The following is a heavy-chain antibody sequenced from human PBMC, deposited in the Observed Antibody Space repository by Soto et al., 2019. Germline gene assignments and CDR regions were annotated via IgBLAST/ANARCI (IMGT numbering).Heavy chain of an antibody. CDR2: IYVTGAV. CDR1: GDALNSGNYY. CDR3: VRFRIAINKHMSFDP. V-gene: IGHV4-31*03. D-gene: IGHD2-21*01. Sequence: TSETLSLTCSVSGDALNSGNYYWSWIRQVPGKGLEWIGHIYVTGAVDYNPPLRDRITISQDTSERQFSLNLRLVTAADTADYYCVRFRIAINKHMSFDPWGQCTLVTV. J-gene: IGHJ5*02.